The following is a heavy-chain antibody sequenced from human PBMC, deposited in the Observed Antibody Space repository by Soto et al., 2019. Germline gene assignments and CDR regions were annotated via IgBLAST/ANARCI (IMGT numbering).Heavy chain of an antibody. CDR2: IYWDDDK. CDR1: GFSLSTSGVG. D-gene: IGHD2-2*01. V-gene: IGHV2-5*02. CDR3: ALSPIVVVPAATYFDS. Sequence: QITLKESGPTLVKPTQTLTLTCTFSGFSLSTSGVGVGWIRQPPGKALEWLALIYWDDDKRYSPSLKSRLTITTDTSKNPVVLTMTHIDPVDTATYYCALSPIVVVPAATYFDSWGQGTLVTVSS. J-gene: IGHJ4*02.